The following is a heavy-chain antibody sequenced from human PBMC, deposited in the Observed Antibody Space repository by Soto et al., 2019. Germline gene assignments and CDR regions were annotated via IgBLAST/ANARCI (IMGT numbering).Heavy chain of an antibody. Sequence: ETLSLTCTVSGGSISSSSSYWGWIRQPPGKGLEWIGNIYYSGSTYYNPSLKSRVTISVDTSKNQFSLKLSSVTAADTAVYYCARIGLQLDFDYWGQGTLVTVSS. CDR2: IYYSGST. J-gene: IGHJ4*02. D-gene: IGHD4-4*01. CDR1: GGSISSSSSY. CDR3: ARIGLQLDFDY. V-gene: IGHV4-39*01.